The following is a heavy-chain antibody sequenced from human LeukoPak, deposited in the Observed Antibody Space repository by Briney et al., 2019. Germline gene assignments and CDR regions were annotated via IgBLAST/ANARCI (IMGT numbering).Heavy chain of an antibody. D-gene: IGHD3-10*01. J-gene: IGHJ5*02. V-gene: IGHV4-59*12. CDR1: GGSISSYY. Sequence: SETLSLTCTVSGGSISSYYWSWIRQPPGKGLEWIGYIYYSGSTNYNPSLKSRVTMSIDTSKNQFSLKLNSVTAADTAVYYCAKGGDYYGSGRGNWFDPWGQGTLVTVSS. CDR2: IYYSGST. CDR3: AKGGDYYGSGRGNWFDP.